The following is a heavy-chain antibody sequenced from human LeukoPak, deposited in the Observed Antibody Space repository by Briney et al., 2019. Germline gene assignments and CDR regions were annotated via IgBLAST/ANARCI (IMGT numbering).Heavy chain of an antibody. CDR1: GGSISSSSYY. Sequence: PSETLSLTCTVSGGSISSSSYYWGWIRQPPGKGLEWIGSIYYSGSTYYNPSLKSRVTISVDTSKNQFSLKLSSVTAADTAVYYCARNYGLLLDYWGQGTLVTVSS. CDR3: ARNYGLLLDY. CDR2: IYYSGST. J-gene: IGHJ4*02. D-gene: IGHD3-10*01. V-gene: IGHV4-39*01.